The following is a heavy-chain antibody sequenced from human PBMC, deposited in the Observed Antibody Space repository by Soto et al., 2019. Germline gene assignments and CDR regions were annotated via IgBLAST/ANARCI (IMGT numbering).Heavy chain of an antibody. V-gene: IGHV1-2*02. CDR3: ARGTIVVVPAAIWFDP. D-gene: IGHD2-2*01. J-gene: IGHJ5*02. CDR2: INPNSGGT. Sequence: ASVKVSCKASVYTFTGYYMHWVRQAPGQGLEWMGWINPNSGGTNYAQKFQGRVTMTRDTSISTAYMELSRLRSDDTAVYYCARGTIVVVPAAIWFDPWGQGTLVTVSS. CDR1: VYTFTGYY.